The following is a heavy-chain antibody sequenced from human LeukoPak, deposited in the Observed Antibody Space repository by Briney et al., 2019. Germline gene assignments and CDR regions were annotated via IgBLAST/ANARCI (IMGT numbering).Heavy chain of an antibody. D-gene: IGHD3-10*01. CDR2: ISGSGGST. V-gene: IGHV3-23*01. CDR1: GFTFSSYG. Sequence: GGTLRLSCAASGFTFSSYGMSWVRQAPGKGLEWVSAISGSGGSTYYADSVKGRFTISRDNSKNTLYLQMNSLRAEDTAVYYCARSMVRGVFDYWGQGTLVTVSS. CDR3: ARSMVRGVFDY. J-gene: IGHJ4*02.